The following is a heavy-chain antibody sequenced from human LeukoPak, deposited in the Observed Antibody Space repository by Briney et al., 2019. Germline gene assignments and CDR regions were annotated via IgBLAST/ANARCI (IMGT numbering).Heavy chain of an antibody. CDR3: AKSRSIAARYYYMDV. CDR1: GFTFSNYA. J-gene: IGHJ6*03. Sequence: SGGSLRLPCAASGFTFSNYAMSWVRQAPGKGLEWVSAISGSVSSTYYADSVKGRFTISRDNSKNTLYLQMNSLRAEDTAVYYCAKSRSIAARYYYMDVWGKGTTVTVSS. V-gene: IGHV3-23*01. D-gene: IGHD6-6*01. CDR2: ISGSVSST.